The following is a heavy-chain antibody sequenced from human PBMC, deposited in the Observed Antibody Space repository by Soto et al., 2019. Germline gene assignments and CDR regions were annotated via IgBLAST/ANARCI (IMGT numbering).Heavy chain of an antibody. D-gene: IGHD3-3*01. CDR3: ARDGYDFWSGYSGGMDV. V-gene: IGHV3-30-3*01. CDR2: ISYDGSNK. CDR1: GFTFSSYA. J-gene: IGHJ6*02. Sequence: VGSLRLSCAASGFTFSSYAMHWVRQAPGKGLEWVAVISYDGSNKYYADSVKGRFTISRDNSKNTLYLQMNSLRAEDTAVYYCARDGYDFWSGYSGGMDVWGQGTTVTVS.